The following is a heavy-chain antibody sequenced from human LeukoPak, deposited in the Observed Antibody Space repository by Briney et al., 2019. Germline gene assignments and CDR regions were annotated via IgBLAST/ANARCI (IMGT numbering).Heavy chain of an antibody. J-gene: IGHJ3*02. V-gene: IGHV4-4*02. CDR3: ARRWLRNAFDI. Sequence: SGTLSLTCAVSGGSISSSNWWSWVRQPPGKGLEWIGEIYHSGSTNYNPSLKSRVTISVDTSKNQFSLKLSSVTAADTAVYYCARRWLRNAFDIWGQGTMVTVSS. CDR1: GGSISSSNW. CDR2: IYHSGST. D-gene: IGHD4-23*01.